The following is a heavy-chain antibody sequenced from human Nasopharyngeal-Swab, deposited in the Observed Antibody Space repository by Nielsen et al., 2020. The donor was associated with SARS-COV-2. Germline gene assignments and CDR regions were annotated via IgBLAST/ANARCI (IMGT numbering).Heavy chain of an antibody. D-gene: IGHD3-9*01. CDR1: GFTFSGSA. Sequence: GGALRLSCEASGFTFSGSAMHWVRQASGKGLGGVGRIRSKANSYATAYAASVKGRFTISRDDSKNTAYLQMNSLKTEDTAVYYCTRRRGDILTGLNWFDPWGQGTLVTVSS. V-gene: IGHV3-73*01. CDR3: TRRRGDILTGLNWFDP. J-gene: IGHJ5*02. CDR2: IRSKANSYAT.